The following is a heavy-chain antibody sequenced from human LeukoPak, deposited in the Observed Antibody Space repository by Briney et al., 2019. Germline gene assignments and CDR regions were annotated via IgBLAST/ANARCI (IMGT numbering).Heavy chain of an antibody. Sequence: ASVKVSCKASGGTFSSYAISWVRQAPGQGLEWVGRIIPILGIANYAQKFQGRVTITADKSTSTAYMELSSLRSEDTAVYYCARVFQRGNNMGGGLDYWGQGTLVTVSS. CDR1: GGTFSSYA. CDR2: IIPILGIA. D-gene: IGHD3-10*01. CDR3: ARVFQRGNNMGGGLDY. V-gene: IGHV1-69*04. J-gene: IGHJ4*02.